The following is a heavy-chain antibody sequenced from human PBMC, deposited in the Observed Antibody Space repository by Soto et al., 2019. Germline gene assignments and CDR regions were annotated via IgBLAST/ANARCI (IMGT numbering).Heavy chain of an antibody. D-gene: IGHD3-3*01. CDR2: IYYSGST. CDR3: ARDRSYYDFWSGWGGYYYGMAV. CDR1: GGSISSSSYY. V-gene: IGHV4-39*02. Sequence: APETLCLTCTVSGGSISSSSYYWGWIRQPPGKGLEWIGSIYYSGSTYYNPSLKSRVTISVDTSKNQFSLKLSSVTAADTAVYYCARDRSYYDFWSGWGGYYYGMAVWCQGTTVT. J-gene: IGHJ6*02.